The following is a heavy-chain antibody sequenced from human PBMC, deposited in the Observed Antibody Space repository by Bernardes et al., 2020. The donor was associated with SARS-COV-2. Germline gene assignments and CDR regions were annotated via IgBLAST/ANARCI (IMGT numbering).Heavy chain of an antibody. J-gene: IGHJ4*02. Sequence: GGSLRLSCAASGFTFSSYGMHWVRQAPGKGLEWVAVIWYDGSNKYYADSVKGRFTISRDNSKNTLYLQMNSLRAEDTAVYYCARQSPRYSGYDLPYYFDYWGQGTLVTVSS. CDR3: ARQSPRYSGYDLPYYFDY. D-gene: IGHD5-12*01. CDR1: GFTFSSYG. V-gene: IGHV3-33*01. CDR2: IWYDGSNK.